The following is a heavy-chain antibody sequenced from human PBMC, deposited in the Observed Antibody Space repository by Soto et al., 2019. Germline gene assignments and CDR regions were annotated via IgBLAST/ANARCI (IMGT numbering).Heavy chain of an antibody. CDR1: AFTFSSYT. J-gene: IGHJ4*02. Sequence: GGSLRLSWSASAFTFSSYTMSCGRQAPGKGLEWVSAISGSGGSTYYADSVKGRFTISRDNSKNTLYLQMNSLRAEDTAVYYCAKDLVAAAKDYWGQGTLVTVSS. V-gene: IGHV3-23*01. CDR2: ISGSGGST. D-gene: IGHD6-13*01. CDR3: AKDLVAAAKDY.